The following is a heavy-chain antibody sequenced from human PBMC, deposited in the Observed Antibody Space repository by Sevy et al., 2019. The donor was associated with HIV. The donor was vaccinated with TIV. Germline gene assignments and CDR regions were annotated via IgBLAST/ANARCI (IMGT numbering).Heavy chain of an antibody. CDR2: ISAYNGNT. V-gene: IGHV1-18*01. J-gene: IGHJ6*02. D-gene: IGHD2-15*01. CDR1: GYTFTSYG. Sequence: ASVKVSCKASGYTFTSYGISWVRQAPGQGLEWMGWISAYNGNTNYAQKLQGRVTMTTDTSTSTAYMGLRSLRSDDTAGYYCARDSGDCSGGSCYYYIWYYYGMDVWGQGTTVTVSS. CDR3: ARDSGDCSGGSCYYYIWYYYGMDV.